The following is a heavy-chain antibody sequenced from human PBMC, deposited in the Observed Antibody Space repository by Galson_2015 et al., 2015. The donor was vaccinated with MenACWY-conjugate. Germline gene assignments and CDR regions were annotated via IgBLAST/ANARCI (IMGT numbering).Heavy chain of an antibody. CDR3: AKSSFDYYDSSGYYRYPIDY. CDR1: GFTFSSYA. CDR2: ISGSGGST. J-gene: IGHJ4*02. V-gene: IGHV3-23*01. D-gene: IGHD3-22*01. Sequence: SLRLSCAASGFTFSSYAMSWVRQAPGKGLEWVSAISGSGGSTYYADSVKGRFTISRDNSKNTLYLQMNSLRAEDTAVYYCAKSSFDYYDSSGYYRYPIDYWGQGTLVTVSS.